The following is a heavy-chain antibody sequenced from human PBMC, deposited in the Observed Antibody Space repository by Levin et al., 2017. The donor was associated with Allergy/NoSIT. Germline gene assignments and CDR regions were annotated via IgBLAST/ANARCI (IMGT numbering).Heavy chain of an antibody. D-gene: IGHD2-15*01. V-gene: IGHV3-7*04. Sequence: PGGSLRLSCAASGFTFSAYWMSWVRQAPGTGLEWLATIKEDGSERYYVDSVKGRFTISRDNAKNSLYLQMNSLRAEDTAVYYCARHVVDLRAFDIWGQGTMVTVSS. CDR3: ARHVVDLRAFDI. CDR1: GFTFSAYW. CDR2: IKEDGSER. J-gene: IGHJ3*02.